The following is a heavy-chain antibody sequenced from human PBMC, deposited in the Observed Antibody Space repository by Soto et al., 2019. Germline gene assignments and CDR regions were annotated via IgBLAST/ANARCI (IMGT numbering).Heavy chain of an antibody. V-gene: IGHV1-2*02. J-gene: IGHJ6*02. CDR2: VHPNSGGT. Sequence: QVHLVQSGAEVKQPGASVKVSCKASGYTFSVYHMHWVRQAAGQGLEWMGWVHPNSGGTNYAQSFEGRVTMTRDTSINTAYMELSRLTSDDTAVYYCAKELQRGMDVWGQGTTVTVSS. D-gene: IGHD4-4*01. CDR3: AKELQRGMDV. CDR1: GYTFSVYH.